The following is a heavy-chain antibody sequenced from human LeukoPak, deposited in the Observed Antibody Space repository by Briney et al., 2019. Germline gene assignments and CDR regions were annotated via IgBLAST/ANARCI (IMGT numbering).Heavy chain of an antibody. CDR1: GYSFSDYP. CDR3: ARGGSGSGYLYYFDH. J-gene: IGHJ4*02. CDR2: INFNSGGT. V-gene: IGHV1-2*06. Sequence: ASVKVSCKASGYSFSDYPMHWVRRAPGQGLEWMGRINFNSGGTSYAQNFQGRVTMTRDTSINTAYMELSGLTSDDTAVYYCARGGSGSGYLYYFDHWGQGTLVSVPS. D-gene: IGHD3-10*01.